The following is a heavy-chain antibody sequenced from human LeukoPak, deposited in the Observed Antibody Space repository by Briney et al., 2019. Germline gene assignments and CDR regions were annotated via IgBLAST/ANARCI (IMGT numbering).Heavy chain of an antibody. CDR3: ARGGGVIVKGGDY. Sequence: GGSLRLSCAASGFTFNSYWMHWVRQAPGKGLVWVSRINSDGSSTSYADSVKGRFTISRDNAKNTRYLQMNSLRAEDTAVYYCARGGGVIVKGGDYWGQGTLVTVSS. CDR2: INSDGSST. J-gene: IGHJ4*02. V-gene: IGHV3-74*01. CDR1: GFTFNSYW. D-gene: IGHD3-16*02.